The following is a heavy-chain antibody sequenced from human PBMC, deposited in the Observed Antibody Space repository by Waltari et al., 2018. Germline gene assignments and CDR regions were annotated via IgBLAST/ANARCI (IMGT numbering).Heavy chain of an antibody. CDR2: VYNSVNT. CDR1: GGSISSNTW. CDR3: ARVQCSEDSCYGGAWFDP. J-gene: IGHJ5*02. D-gene: IGHD2-15*01. V-gene: IGHV4-4*01. Sequence: QEQLQESGPGRGKPSGTLSLTGADSGGSISSNTWWSGVRQPPGKGLDGYGEVYNSVNTNYSPSLNSRVTVLVDKSKNQFSLKLSSVTAADTAVYWCARVQCSEDSCYGGAWFDPWGQGTLVTVSS.